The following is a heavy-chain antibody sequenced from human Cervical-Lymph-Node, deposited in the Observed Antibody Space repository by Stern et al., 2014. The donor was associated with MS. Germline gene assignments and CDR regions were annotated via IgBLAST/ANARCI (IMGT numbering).Heavy chain of an antibody. CDR1: GFTFTSYA. J-gene: IGHJ4*02. CDR3: ATDTGGTTTRAEY. Sequence: VQLVESGGGLVQPGGSLRLSCVASGFTFTSYAMTWVRQAPGKGLEAVAHIGVNAHYTDYADPVRGRFVVSRDNSKNTVFLQMDSLRAEDTAIYYCATDTGGTTTRAEYWGQGTLVTVSS. CDR2: IGVNAHYT. V-gene: IGHV3-23*04. D-gene: IGHD1-26*01.